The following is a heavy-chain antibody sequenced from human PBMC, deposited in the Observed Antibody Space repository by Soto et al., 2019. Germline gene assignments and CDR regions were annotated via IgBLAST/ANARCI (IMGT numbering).Heavy chain of an antibody. V-gene: IGHV3-23*01. J-gene: IGHJ4*02. Sequence: GGSLRLSCAASGFTFSSYAMSWVRQAPGKGLEWVSAISGSGGSTYYADSVKGRFTISRDNSKNTLYLQMNSLRAEDTAVYYCAKDFPESHFYYGSGSYFDYWGQGTLVTVSS. CDR1: GFTFSSYA. D-gene: IGHD3-10*01. CDR2: ISGSGGST. CDR3: AKDFPESHFYYGSGSYFDY.